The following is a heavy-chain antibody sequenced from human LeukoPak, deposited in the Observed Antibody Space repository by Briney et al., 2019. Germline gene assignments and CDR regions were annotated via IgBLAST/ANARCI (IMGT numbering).Heavy chain of an antibody. D-gene: IGHD3-22*01. CDR3: ARVNGPNSGYYYTLAL. CDR2: IWFDGTEK. CDR1: GLTFRNYA. V-gene: IGHV3-33*01. J-gene: IGHJ4*02. Sequence: PGTSLRLSCAASGLTFRNYAMHWVRQAPGGRLEWVAVIWFDGTEKYYAASVMGRFTISRDSSENTLYLQMNGLRTEDTAVYYCARVNGPNSGYYYTLALWGQGTPVTVSS.